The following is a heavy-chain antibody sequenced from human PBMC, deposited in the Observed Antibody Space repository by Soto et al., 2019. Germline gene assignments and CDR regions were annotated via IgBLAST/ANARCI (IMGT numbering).Heavy chain of an antibody. D-gene: IGHD3-16*02. V-gene: IGHV3-9*01. Sequence: GGSLRLSCAASGFTFDDYAMHWVRQAPGKGLEWVSGISWNSGSIGYADSVKGRFTISRDNAKNSLYLQMNSLRAEDTALYYCAKDRFLGVKGELSRAMDVWGKGTTVTVSS. CDR3: AKDRFLGVKGELSRAMDV. J-gene: IGHJ6*04. CDR2: ISWNSGSI. CDR1: GFTFDDYA.